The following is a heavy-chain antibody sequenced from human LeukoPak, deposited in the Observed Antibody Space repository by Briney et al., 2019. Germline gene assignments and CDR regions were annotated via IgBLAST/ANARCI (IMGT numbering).Heavy chain of an antibody. V-gene: IGHV5-51*01. Sequence: GESLQISCQGSGYSFTNYWIGWVRQTPGKGLEWIGIICPGDSDTKYSPSFEGQVTISADKSINTAYLQWSSLKASDTAIYYCARYEPLITAQAYDYWGQGTLVTVSS. CDR3: ARYEPLITAQAYDY. J-gene: IGHJ4*02. CDR2: ICPGDSDT. CDR1: GYSFTNYW. D-gene: IGHD6-13*01.